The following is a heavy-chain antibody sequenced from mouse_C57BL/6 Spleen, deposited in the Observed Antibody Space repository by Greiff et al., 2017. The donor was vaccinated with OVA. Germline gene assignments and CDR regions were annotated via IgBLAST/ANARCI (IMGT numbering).Heavy chain of an antibody. CDR3: ARWTLTGTVYARDY. Sequence: VQLQQSGAELVKPGASVKISCKASGYTFTDYYINWVKQRPGQGLEGIGKIGPGSGSTYYNEKFKGKATLTADKSSSTAYMQLSSLTSEDSAVEFCARWTLTGTVYARDYWGQGTSVTVSS. CDR2: IGPGSGST. CDR1: GYTFTDYY. V-gene: IGHV1-77*01. J-gene: IGHJ4*01. D-gene: IGHD4-1*01.